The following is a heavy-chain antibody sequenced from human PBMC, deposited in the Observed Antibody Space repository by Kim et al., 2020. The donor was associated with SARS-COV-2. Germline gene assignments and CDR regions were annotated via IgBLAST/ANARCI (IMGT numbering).Heavy chain of an antibody. D-gene: IGHD6-19*01. CDR2: INAANGDT. V-gene: IGHV1-3*01. Sequence: ASVKVSCKASGDLFTTYAFHWVRQAPGQGLEWMGWINAANGDTNYSQKWQGRLTITRDTSASTAYMELSRLRPEDTAIYFCARERSGWYFFDYWGQGSLVTVSS. CDR3: ARERSGWYFFDY. CDR1: GDLFTTYA. J-gene: IGHJ4*02.